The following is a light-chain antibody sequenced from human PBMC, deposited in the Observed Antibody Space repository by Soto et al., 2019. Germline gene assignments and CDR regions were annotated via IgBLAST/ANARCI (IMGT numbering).Light chain of an antibody. V-gene: IGLV2-8*01. CDR1: SSDVGGYNF. J-gene: IGLJ1*01. CDR2: EVN. Sequence: QSALTQPPSASGSPGQSVTISCTGTSSDVGGYNFVSWYQQHPGKAPKLIIYEVNKRPSGVPNRFSGSKSGNTASLTVSGLQDEDEADYYCSSNVGDNNRYVFGTGTKVTVL. CDR3: SSNVGDNNRYV.